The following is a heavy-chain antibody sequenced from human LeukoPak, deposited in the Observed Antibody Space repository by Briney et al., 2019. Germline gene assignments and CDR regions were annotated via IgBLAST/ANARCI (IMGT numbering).Heavy chain of an antibody. Sequence: SETLSLTCTVSGGSISSYYWSWIRQPPGKGLEWIGYIYYSGSTNYNPSLKSRVTISVDTSKNQFSLKLSSVTAADTAVYYCARYVILTSVWYFDLWGRGTLVTVSS. CDR3: ARYVILTSVWYFDL. CDR1: GGSISSYY. J-gene: IGHJ2*01. V-gene: IGHV4-59*08. CDR2: IYYSGST. D-gene: IGHD3-9*01.